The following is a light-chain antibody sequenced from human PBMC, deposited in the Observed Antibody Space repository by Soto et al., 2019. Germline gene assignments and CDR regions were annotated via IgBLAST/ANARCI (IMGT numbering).Light chain of an antibody. CDR3: SSYTRSSTVV. V-gene: IGLV2-14*03. CDR1: HNDVGAYNY. CDR2: DVS. Sequence: QSALTQPASVSGSPGQSITISCTGSHNDVGAYNYVSWYQQHPGKAPKTMIYDVSNRPSGVSNRFSSSKSGNTASLTISGLQAEDEADYYCSSYTRSSTVVFGGGTKLTVL. J-gene: IGLJ3*02.